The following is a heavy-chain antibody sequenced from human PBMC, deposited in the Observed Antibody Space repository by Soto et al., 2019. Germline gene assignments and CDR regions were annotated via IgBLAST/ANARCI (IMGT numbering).Heavy chain of an antibody. CDR2: INPSGGST. CDR1: GYTFTSYY. D-gene: IGHD1-26*01. J-gene: IGHJ3*02. CDR3: AREAWELPDPDAFDI. Sequence: ASVKVSCKASGYTFTSYYMHWVRQAPGQGLEWMGIINPSGGSTSYAQKFQGRVTMTRDTSTSTVYMELSSLRSEDTAVYYCAREAWELPDPDAFDIWGQGTMVTVSS. V-gene: IGHV1-46*01.